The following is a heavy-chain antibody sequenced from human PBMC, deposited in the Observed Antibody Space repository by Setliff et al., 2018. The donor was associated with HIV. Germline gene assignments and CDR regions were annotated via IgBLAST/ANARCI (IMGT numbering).Heavy chain of an antibody. CDR3: ARRITMVRGFDY. D-gene: IGHD3-10*01. J-gene: IGHJ4*02. V-gene: IGHV4-34*01. CDR1: GGSFSGYY. CDR2: INHSGST. Sequence: SQTLSLTCAVYGGSFSGYYWNWIRQPPGKGLEWIGEINHSGSTNYNPSLKSRISISVDTSKNQFSLKLSSVTAADTAVYYCARRITMVRGFDYWGQGHVVTVSS.